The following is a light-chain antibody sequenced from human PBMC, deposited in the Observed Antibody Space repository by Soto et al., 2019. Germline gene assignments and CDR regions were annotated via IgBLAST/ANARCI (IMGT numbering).Light chain of an antibody. Sequence: DIQMTQSPSSLSASIGDRVTITCRASQSISNYLTWYQQKPGKAPNLLIYAASSLQSGVPSRFSGSGSGTDFTRPIGRLKAKDYGTSSGEHRYRHPISCGQTIRMEIK. CDR1: QSISNY. CDR2: AAS. CDR3: EHRYRHPIS. J-gene: IGKJ5*01. V-gene: IGKV1-39*01.